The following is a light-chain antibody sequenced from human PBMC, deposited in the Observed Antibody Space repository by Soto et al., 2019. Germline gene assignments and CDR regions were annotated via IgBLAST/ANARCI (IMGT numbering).Light chain of an antibody. Sequence: DIQMTQSPSSLSASVGARVTITCQTSQGISNYLAWYQQKPGKVPKLLIYAASTLQSGDPSRFSGSGSGTDFTLTISSLQPEDVATYYCQKYNSAPPTFGGGTKVDSK. CDR1: QGISNY. V-gene: IGKV1-27*01. CDR3: QKYNSAPPT. J-gene: IGKJ4*01. CDR2: AAS.